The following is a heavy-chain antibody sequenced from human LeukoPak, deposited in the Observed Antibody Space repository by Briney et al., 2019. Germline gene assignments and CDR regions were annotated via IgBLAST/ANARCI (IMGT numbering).Heavy chain of an antibody. J-gene: IGHJ6*02. V-gene: IGHV3-30*18. CDR1: GFTFSSYG. Sequence: PGGSLRLSCAASGFTFSSYGMHWVRQAPGKGLEWVAVISYDGSNKYYADSVKGRFTISRDNSKNTLYPQMNSLRAEDTAVYYCAKVDYDYVWGSYRPYYYYGMDVWGQGTTVTVSS. CDR3: AKVDYDYVWGSYRPYYYYGMDV. CDR2: ISYDGSNK. D-gene: IGHD3-16*02.